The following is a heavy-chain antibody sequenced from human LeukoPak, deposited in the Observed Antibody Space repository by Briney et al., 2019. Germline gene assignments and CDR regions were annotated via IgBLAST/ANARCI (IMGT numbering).Heavy chain of an antibody. CDR2: ISGSGGST. J-gene: IGHJ4*02. CDR1: GFTFGSYA. D-gene: IGHD3-22*01. Sequence: GGSLRLSCAASGFTFGSYAMSWARQAPGKGLEWVSAISGSGGSTYYADSVKGRFTISRDNSKNTVYLQMNSLRADDTAVYYCARAAYDSTGYLTLWGQGTLVTVSS. V-gene: IGHV3-23*01. CDR3: ARAAYDSTGYLTL.